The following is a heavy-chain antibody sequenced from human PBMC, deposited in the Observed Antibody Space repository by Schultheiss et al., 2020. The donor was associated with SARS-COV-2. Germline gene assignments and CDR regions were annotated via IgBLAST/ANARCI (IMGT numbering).Heavy chain of an antibody. J-gene: IGHJ4*02. V-gene: IGHV3-48*03. CDR1: GFTFRSFE. CDR2: ISSSGSTI. Sequence: GESLKISCAASGFTFRSFEMNWVRQAPGKGLEWISYISSSGSTIYFVDSVKGRFTISRDNAKNSLVLQMNSLRAEDTGVYFCARDRLDGRFDFWGQGALVTVSS. D-gene: IGHD1-1*01. CDR3: ARDRLDGRFDF.